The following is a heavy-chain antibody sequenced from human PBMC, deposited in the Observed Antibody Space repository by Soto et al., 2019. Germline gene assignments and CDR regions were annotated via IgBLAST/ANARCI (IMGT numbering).Heavy chain of an antibody. CDR1: GFTFSNAW. V-gene: IGHV3-15*01. CDR3: VSATSITIFGVVIMRDYYYYYMDV. CDR2: IKSKTDGGTT. D-gene: IGHD3-3*01. J-gene: IGHJ6*03. Sequence: EVQLVESGGGLVKPGGSLRLSCAASGFTFSNAWMSWVRQAPGKGLEWVGRIKSKTDGGTTDYSAPVKGRFTISRDDSKNTLYLQMNSLKTEDTAVYYCVSATSITIFGVVIMRDYYYYYMDVWGKGTTVTVSS.